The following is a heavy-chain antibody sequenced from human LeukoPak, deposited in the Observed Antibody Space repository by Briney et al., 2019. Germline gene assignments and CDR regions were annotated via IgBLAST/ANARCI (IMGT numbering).Heavy chain of an antibody. CDR2: IYHSGST. D-gene: IGHD2-15*01. J-gene: IGHJ3*02. Sequence: SETLSLTCTVSGYSISSGYYWGWIRQPPGKGLEWIGEIYHSGSTNYNPSLKSRVTISVDKSKNQFSLKLSSVTAADTAVYYCAGGGGAFDIWGQGTMVTVSS. CDR1: GYSISSGYY. CDR3: AGGGGAFDI. V-gene: IGHV4-38-2*02.